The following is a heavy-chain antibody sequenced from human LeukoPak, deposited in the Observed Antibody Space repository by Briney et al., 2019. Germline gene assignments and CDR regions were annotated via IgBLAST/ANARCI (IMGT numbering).Heavy chain of an antibody. V-gene: IGHV4-61*03. D-gene: IGHD2-2*01. CDR2: IYYSGSA. CDR1: GGSVSSGSYY. Sequence: PSETLSLTCTVSGGSVSSGSYYWTWIRQPPGKGLEWIGNIYYSGSANYNPSLKSRVSISLDTSKNHFSLKLTSVTAADTAVYYCARVSVPGAMGGWFDPWGQGTLVTVSS. J-gene: IGHJ5*02. CDR3: ARVSVPGAMGGWFDP.